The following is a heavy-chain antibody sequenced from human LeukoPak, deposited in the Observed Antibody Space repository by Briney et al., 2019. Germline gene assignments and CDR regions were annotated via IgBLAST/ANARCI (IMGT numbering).Heavy chain of an antibody. V-gene: IGHV3-7*01. Sequence: GGSLRLSCAASGFTMSTTWMSWVRQAPGKGLECVALINEDGSKKYYGDPVKGRFTISRDNARNSVYLYMNSLRDDDTAVYYCAKVFSHDYWGQGTLVTVSS. CDR2: INEDGSKK. J-gene: IGHJ4*02. CDR3: AKVFSHDY. CDR1: GFTMSTTW.